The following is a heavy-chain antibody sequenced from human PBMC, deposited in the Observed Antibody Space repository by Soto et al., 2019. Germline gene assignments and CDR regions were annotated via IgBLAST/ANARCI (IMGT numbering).Heavy chain of an antibody. CDR3: AKARTDXLEWLFPQTYYYYGMDV. J-gene: IGHJ6*02. V-gene: IGHV3-23*01. CDR2: ISGSGGST. D-gene: IGHD3-3*01. CDR1: GFTFSSYA. Sequence: GGSLRLSCAASGFTFSSYAMSWVRQAPGKGLEWVSAISGSGGSTYYADSVKGRFTISRDNSKNTLYLQMNSLRAEDTAVYYCAKARTDXLEWLFPQTYYYYGMDVWGQGTTVTVSS.